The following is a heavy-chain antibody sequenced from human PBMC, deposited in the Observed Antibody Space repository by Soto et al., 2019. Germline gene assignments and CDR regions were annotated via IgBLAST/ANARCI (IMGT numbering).Heavy chain of an antibody. D-gene: IGHD5-12*01. V-gene: IGHV1-18*01. J-gene: IGHJ6*02. CDR3: AREGVAPYYYYGMDV. CDR1: GYTFTRSG. CDR2: ISTYNGDT. Sequence: QVQLVQSGAEVKKPGASVKVSCKASGYTFTRSGISWVRQAPGQGLEWMGWISTYNGDTNYAQTFQGRVTMTTDTSTSTVHMEVRSLTSDDTAVYYCAREGVAPYYYYGMDVWGQGNQVTVSS.